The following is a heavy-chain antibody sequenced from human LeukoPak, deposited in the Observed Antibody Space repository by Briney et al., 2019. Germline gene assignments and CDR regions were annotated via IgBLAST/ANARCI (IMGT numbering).Heavy chain of an antibody. D-gene: IGHD5-18*01. CDR2: IKQDGSEK. CDR3: ARDLPFYSYDSYFDY. Sequence: PGGSLRLSCAASGFTFTSYWMSWVRQAPGKGLEWVANIKQDGSEKYYVDSVKGRFIISRDNAKNSLYLQMNSLRAEDTAVYYCARDLPFYSYDSYFDYWGQGTPVTVSS. V-gene: IGHV3-7*03. J-gene: IGHJ4*02. CDR1: GFTFTSYW.